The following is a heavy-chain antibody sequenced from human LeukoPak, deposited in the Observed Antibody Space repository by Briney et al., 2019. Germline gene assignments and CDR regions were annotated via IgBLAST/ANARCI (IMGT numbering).Heavy chain of an antibody. CDR3: ARDQNLVEPVLAYYYYGMDV. CDR2: INPNSGGT. D-gene: IGHD2-2*01. V-gene: IGHV1-2*02. J-gene: IGHJ6*02. CDR1: GYTFTGYY. Sequence: ASVRVSCKASGYTFTGYYMHWVRQAPGQGLEWMGWINPNSGGTNYAQKFQGRVTMTRDTSISTAYMELSRLRSDDTAVYYCARDQNLVEPVLAYYYYGMDVWGQGTTVTVSS.